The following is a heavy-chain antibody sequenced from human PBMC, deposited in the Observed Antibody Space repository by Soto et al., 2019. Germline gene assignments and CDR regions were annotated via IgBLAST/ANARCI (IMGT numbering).Heavy chain of an antibody. CDR1: GFTFSSYA. CDR2: ISYDGSNK. D-gene: IGHD3-3*01. J-gene: IGHJ6*02. CDR3: ARDYDVLRFLEWLPPSYYGMDV. V-gene: IGHV3-30-3*01. Sequence: GSLRLSCAASGFTFSSYAMHWVRQAPGKGLEWVAVISYDGSNKYYADSVKGRFTISRDNSKNTLYLQMNSLRAEDTAVYYCARDYDVLRFLEWLPPSYYGMDVWGQGTTVTVSS.